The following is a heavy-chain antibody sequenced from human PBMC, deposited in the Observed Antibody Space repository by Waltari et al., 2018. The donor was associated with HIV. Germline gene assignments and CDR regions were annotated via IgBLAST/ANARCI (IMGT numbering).Heavy chain of an antibody. D-gene: IGHD3-22*01. J-gene: IGHJ4*01. V-gene: IGHV5-51*01. CDR2: TNLGCVES. CDR1: GYSFTSYW. CDR3: ARQPYHYDFESSDYFYFDF. Sequence: EVQLVQSGEEVKKPGESLTISCQGSGYSFTSYWIAWVRLMPGKGRDYMGRTNLGCVESKYGPPFQVQVTISADKSTNTAFLRWSNLKASDTAIYYCARQPYHYDFESSDYFYFDFWGQGTQVTVSS.